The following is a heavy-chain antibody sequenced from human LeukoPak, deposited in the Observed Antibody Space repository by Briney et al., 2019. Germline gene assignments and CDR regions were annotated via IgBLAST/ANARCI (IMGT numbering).Heavy chain of an antibody. CDR1: GFTFSDAW. Sequence: GGSLRLSCAASGFTFSDAWMSWVRQAPGKGLEWVSAISGSGGSTYYADSVKGRFTISRDNSKNTLYLQMNSLRAEDTAVYYCAKLGSYSNYFDYWGQGTLVTVSS. J-gene: IGHJ4*02. V-gene: IGHV3-23*01. CDR3: AKLGSYSNYFDY. D-gene: IGHD1-26*01. CDR2: ISGSGGST.